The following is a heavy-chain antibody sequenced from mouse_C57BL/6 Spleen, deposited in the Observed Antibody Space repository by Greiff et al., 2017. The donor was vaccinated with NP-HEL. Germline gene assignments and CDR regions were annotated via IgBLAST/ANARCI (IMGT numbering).Heavy chain of an antibody. V-gene: IGHV7-1*01. D-gene: IGHD2-3*01. J-gene: IGHJ4*01. Sequence: EVKLVESGGGLVQSGRSLRLSCATSGFTFSDFYMEWVRQAPGKGLEWIAASRNKANDYTTEYSASVKGRFIVSRDTSQSILYLQMNALRAEDTAIYYCARDADGLLGNMDYWGQGTSVTVSS. CDR3: ARDADGLLGNMDY. CDR2: SRNKANDYTT. CDR1: GFTFSDFY.